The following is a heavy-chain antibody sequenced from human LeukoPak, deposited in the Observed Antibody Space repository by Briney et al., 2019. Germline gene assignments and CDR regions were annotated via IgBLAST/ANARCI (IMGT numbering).Heavy chain of an antibody. CDR3: ARTSYDFWSGYYSDAFDI. V-gene: IGHV4-34*01. Sequence: PSETLSLTCAVYGGSFSGYYWSWIRQPPGKGLEWIGEINHSGSTNYNPSLKSRVTMSVDTSKNQFSLKLSSVTAVDTAVYYCARTSYDFWSGYYSDAFDIWGQGTMVTVSS. D-gene: IGHD3-3*01. CDR2: INHSGST. CDR1: GGSFSGYY. J-gene: IGHJ3*02.